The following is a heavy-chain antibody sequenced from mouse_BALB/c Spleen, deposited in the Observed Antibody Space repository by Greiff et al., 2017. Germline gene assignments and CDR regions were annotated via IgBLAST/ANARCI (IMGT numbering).Heavy chain of an antibody. V-gene: IGHV5-6-4*01. Sequence: DVKLVESGGGLVKPGGSLKLSCAASGFTFSSYTMSWVRQTPEKRLEWVATISSGGSYTYYPDSVKGRFTISRDNAKNTLYLQMSSLKSEDTAMYYCTRDGGSYAMDYWGQGTSVTVSS. J-gene: IGHJ4*01. CDR1: GFTFSSYT. CDR2: ISSGGSYT. CDR3: TRDGGSYAMDY.